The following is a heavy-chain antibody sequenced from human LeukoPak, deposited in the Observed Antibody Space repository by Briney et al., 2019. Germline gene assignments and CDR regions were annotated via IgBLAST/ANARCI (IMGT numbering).Heavy chain of an antibody. V-gene: IGHV5-51*01. D-gene: IGHD3-10*01. CDR1: GYTFTSYW. Sequence: AGESLKISCKGSGYTFTSYWIGWVCQMPGKGLEWMGIIYPVDSDTRYRPSFQGQVTISADKSISTAYLQWSSLRASDTAMYYCARLSYYGSAHYGMDVWGQGTTVTVSS. CDR2: IYPVDSDT. CDR3: ARLSYYGSAHYGMDV. J-gene: IGHJ6*02.